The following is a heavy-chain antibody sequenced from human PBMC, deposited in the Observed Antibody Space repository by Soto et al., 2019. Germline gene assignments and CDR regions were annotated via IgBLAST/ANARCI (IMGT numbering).Heavy chain of an antibody. CDR1: GGSVSSGSYY. J-gene: IGHJ6*02. V-gene: IGHV4-61*01. Sequence: SETLSLTCTVSGGSVSSGSYYWSWIRQPPGKGLEWIGYIYYSGSTNYNPSLKSRVTISVDTSKNQFSLKLSSVTAADTAVYYCARRGVPAATRYGYYYYGMDVWGQGTTVTVSS. D-gene: IGHD2-2*01. CDR3: ARRGVPAATRYGYYYYGMDV. CDR2: IYYSGST.